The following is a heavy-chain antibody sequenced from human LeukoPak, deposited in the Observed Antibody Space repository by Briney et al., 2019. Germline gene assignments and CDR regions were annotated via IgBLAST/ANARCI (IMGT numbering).Heavy chain of an antibody. CDR1: GFTFSSYG. CDR2: IRYDGSNK. CDR3: AKGGRRQTITFGGVIVLDEFDY. V-gene: IGHV3-30*02. J-gene: IGHJ4*02. Sequence: GGSLRLSCAASGFTFSSYGMHWVRQAPGKGLEWVAFIRYDGSNKYYADSVKGRFTISRDNSKNTLYLQMNSLRAEDTAVYYCAKGGRRQTITFGGVIVLDEFDYWGQGTLVTVSS. D-gene: IGHD3-16*02.